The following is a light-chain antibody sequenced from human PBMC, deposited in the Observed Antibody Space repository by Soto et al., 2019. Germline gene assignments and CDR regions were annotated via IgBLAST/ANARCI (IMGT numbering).Light chain of an antibody. CDR1: QSVSSY. CDR2: DAS. V-gene: IGKV3-20*01. Sequence: EIVLTQSPATLSLSPGERATLSCRASQSVSSYLAWYQQKPGQAPRLLIYDASSRATGIPDRFSGSGSGTDFTLTISRLEPEDFAVYYCQQYGSSLFSFGPGTRLEIK. J-gene: IGKJ5*01. CDR3: QQYGSSLFS.